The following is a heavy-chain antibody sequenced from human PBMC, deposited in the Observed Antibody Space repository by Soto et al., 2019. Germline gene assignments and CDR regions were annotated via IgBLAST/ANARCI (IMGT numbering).Heavy chain of an antibody. CDR1: GFPFSMFA. D-gene: IGHD3-10*01. J-gene: IGHJ6*02. CDR2: IRGSGGGT. Sequence: GGSLRLSCAASGFPFSMFAMNWVRQAPGKGLEWVSGIRGSGGGTYYADSVKGRFTISRDDSRNMLYLEMNTLRGVDTAVYYCAKASGRVHYGMHVWGQGTTVTVSS. CDR3: AKASGRVHYGMHV. V-gene: IGHV3-23*01.